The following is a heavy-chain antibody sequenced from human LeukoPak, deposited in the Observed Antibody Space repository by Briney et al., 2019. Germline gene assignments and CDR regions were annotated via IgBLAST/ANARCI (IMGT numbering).Heavy chain of an antibody. V-gene: IGHV3-23*01. D-gene: IGHD6-19*01. CDR3: AKLFNSGWYKDY. Sequence: GGTLRLSCAASGFTFSSYGMSWVRQAPGKGLEWVSSISGSGGGGSTYYADSVKGRFTVSRDNSRNTLYLQMNSLRAEDTAVYYCAKLFNSGWYKDYWGQGTLVTVSS. CDR1: GFTFSSYG. J-gene: IGHJ4*02. CDR2: ISGSGGGGST.